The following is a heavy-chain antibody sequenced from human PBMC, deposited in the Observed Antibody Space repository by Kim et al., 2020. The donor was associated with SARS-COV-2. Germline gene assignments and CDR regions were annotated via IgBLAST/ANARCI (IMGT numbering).Heavy chain of an antibody. V-gene: IGHV5-51*01. D-gene: IGHD3-22*01. Sequence: SFQGQVTISADKSISTAYLQWSSLKASDTAMYYCARGYYDSSGYDPYFDYWGQGTLVTVSS. J-gene: IGHJ4*02. CDR3: ARGYYDSSGYDPYFDY.